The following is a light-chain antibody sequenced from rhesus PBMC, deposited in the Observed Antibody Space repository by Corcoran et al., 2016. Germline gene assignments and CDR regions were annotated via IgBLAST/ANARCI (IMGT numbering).Light chain of an antibody. CDR3: QQYSSRRT. CDR2: KAS. Sequence: DIQMTQSPSSLSASVGDTVTITCRASQGISSWLAWYQQKPGKAPKLLIYKASSLQSGVPSRFSGSGSGTDFPLTISSLQSEDFATYYCQQYSSRRTFGQGTKVEIK. V-gene: IGKV1-22*01. CDR1: QGISSW. J-gene: IGKJ1*01.